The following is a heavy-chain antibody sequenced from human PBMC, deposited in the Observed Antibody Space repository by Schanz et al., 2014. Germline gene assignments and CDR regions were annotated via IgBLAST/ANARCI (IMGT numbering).Heavy chain of an antibody. V-gene: IGHV3-48*03. J-gene: IGHJ4*02. D-gene: IGHD6-13*01. CDR3: VSQTGSPNY. Sequence: VQLVESGGGVVQPGRSLRLSCVASGFTFSSYDVFWVRQAPGKGLEWISYITYNGGTIYYADSVKGRFTISRDNAKNSLYLEMNSLRAEDTAVYFCVSQTGSPNYWGQGTLVTVSS. CDR1: GFTFSSYD. CDR2: ITYNGGTI.